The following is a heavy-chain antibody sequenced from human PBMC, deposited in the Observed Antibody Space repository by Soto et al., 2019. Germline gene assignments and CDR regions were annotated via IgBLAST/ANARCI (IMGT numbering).Heavy chain of an antibody. D-gene: IGHD2-21*01. V-gene: IGHV3-23*01. CDR2: VSGSGGAT. Sequence: VHLLESGGGLVRPGGSLTLSCSASGFAFNTYAMSWVRQAPGRGLEWVSGVSGSGGATYYADSVKGRFSVSRDKSKNTLYLQMNSLRVEDTAVYYCARDAIPFNGKNDGFDMWGRGTMVTVSS. J-gene: IGHJ3*02. CDR1: GFAFNTYA. CDR3: ARDAIPFNGKNDGFDM.